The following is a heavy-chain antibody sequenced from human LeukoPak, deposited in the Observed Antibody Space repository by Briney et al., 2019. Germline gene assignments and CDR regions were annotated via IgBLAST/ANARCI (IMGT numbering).Heavy chain of an antibody. CDR2: FVVGSGHI. Sequence: GASVKVSCKASGFTFGTSIIQWVRQARGQRLEWMGWFVVGSGHISYAPKFQDRVTVTRDMSTSTAYMELSSLRSGDTAVYYCAATLTMTAGSAYYGLDAWGQGTTVTVSS. CDR1: GFTFGTSI. V-gene: IGHV1-58*02. CDR3: AATLTMTAGSAYYGLDA. D-gene: IGHD3-10*01. J-gene: IGHJ6*02.